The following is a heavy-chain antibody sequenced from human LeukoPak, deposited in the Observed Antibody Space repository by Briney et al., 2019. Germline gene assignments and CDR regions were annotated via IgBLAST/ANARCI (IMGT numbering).Heavy chain of an antibody. V-gene: IGHV3-33*01. J-gene: IGHJ6*02. Sequence: PGRSLRLSCAASGFTFSSYGMHWVRQAPGKGLEWVAVIWYDGSNKYYADSVKGRFTIPRDNAKNSLYLQMNSLRGEDTAVYFCARVGCSGGSCSSRGDFYYGMDVWGQGTTVTVSS. CDR2: IWYDGSNK. CDR1: GFTFSSYG. CDR3: ARVGCSGGSCSSRGDFYYGMDV. D-gene: IGHD2-15*01.